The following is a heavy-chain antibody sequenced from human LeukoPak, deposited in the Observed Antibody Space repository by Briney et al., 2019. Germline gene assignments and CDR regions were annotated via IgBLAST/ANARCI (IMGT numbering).Heavy chain of an antibody. CDR1: GGTFSSYA. J-gene: IGHJ6*02. CDR3: AREEVTSPGDSYYYGTDV. V-gene: IGHV1-69*04. CDR2: IIPILGIA. D-gene: IGHD2-21*02. Sequence: SVKVSCKASGGTFSSYAISWVRQAPGQGLEWMGRIIPILGIANYAQKFQGRVTITADKSTSTAYMELSSLRSEDTAVYYCAREEVTSPGDSYYYGTDVWGQGTTVTVSS.